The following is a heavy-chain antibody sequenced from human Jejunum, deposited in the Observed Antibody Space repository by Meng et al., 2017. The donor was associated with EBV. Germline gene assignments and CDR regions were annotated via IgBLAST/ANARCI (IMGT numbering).Heavy chain of an antibody. V-gene: IGHV4-28*01. CDR2: IYYTGTT. CDR3: AKRMPGTGFDY. CDR1: GYSMSNSNW. J-gene: IGHJ4*02. Sequence: QVQRQESGQGLVKPSDTLSLTCAVSGYSMSNSNWWGWIRQPPGKGLEWIGYIYYTGTTYYSPSLKSRVTMSIDTSKNHFSLKLTSVTTMDTAVYYCAKRMPGTGFDYWGQGTLVTVSS. D-gene: IGHD1-1*01.